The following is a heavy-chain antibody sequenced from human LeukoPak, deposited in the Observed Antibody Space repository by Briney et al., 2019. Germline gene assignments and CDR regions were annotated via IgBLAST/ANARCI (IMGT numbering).Heavy chain of an antibody. CDR3: ASLDTALIQTGGY. CDR2: IKQTASET. D-gene: IGHD5-18*01. V-gene: IGHV3-7*01. J-gene: IGHJ4*02. Sequence: PGGSLRLSCVASGFPFRPIWMSWVRQAPGKGLEWVAMIKQTASETHYVDSVRGRFSISRDSAKSSLYLQMNSLKADDTAVYYCASLDTALIQTGGYWGQGTLVTVSS. CDR1: GFPFRPIW.